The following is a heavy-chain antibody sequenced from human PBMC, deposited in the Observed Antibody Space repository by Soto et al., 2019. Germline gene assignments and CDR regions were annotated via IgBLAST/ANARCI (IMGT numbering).Heavy chain of an antibody. J-gene: IGHJ4*02. D-gene: IGHD6-19*01. Sequence: EVQLLESGGGLVQPGGSLRLSCAASAFTFSSYAMSWVRQSPGKGLEWVSGISGSGISTYYADSVKGRFSISRDNSKNTLYPQMDSLRAEDTAVYYCARDPGAITVAGNFDYWGQGTLVNVSS. CDR3: ARDPGAITVAGNFDY. V-gene: IGHV3-23*01. CDR2: ISGSGIST. CDR1: AFTFSSYA.